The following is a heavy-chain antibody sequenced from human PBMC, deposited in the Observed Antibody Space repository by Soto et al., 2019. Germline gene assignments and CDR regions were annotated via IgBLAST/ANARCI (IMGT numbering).Heavy chain of an antibody. Sequence: GGSLRLSCAVSGFGFNGYDMHWVRQAPGKNLEWVAAISTAGDTYYLGSVKGRFTISREDAKNSLSLQMNSLRVGDTAVYYCARGGDRFDGMDVWGQGTTVTVSS. CDR3: ARGGDRFDGMDV. J-gene: IGHJ6*02. V-gene: IGHV3-13*01. CDR2: ISTAGDT. CDR1: GFGFNGYD. D-gene: IGHD3-16*01.